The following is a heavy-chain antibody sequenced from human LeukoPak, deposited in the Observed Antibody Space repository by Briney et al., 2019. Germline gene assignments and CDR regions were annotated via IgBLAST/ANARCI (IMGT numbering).Heavy chain of an antibody. Sequence: GGSLRLSCAASGFTFSSYAMSWVRQAPGKGLEWVSAISGSGGSTYYADSVKGRFTISRDNSKNTLYLQMNSLRAEDTAVYYCAKDLSHRGYNGYDCGYWGQGTLVAVSS. CDR1: GFTFSSYA. D-gene: IGHD5-12*01. J-gene: IGHJ4*02. CDR3: AKDLSHRGYNGYDCGY. CDR2: ISGSGGST. V-gene: IGHV3-23*01.